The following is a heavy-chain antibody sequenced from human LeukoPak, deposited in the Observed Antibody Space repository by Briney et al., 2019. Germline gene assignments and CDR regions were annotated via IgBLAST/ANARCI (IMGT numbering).Heavy chain of an antibody. Sequence: SETLSLTCTVSGGSISSYYWSWIRQPPGKGLEWIGYIYYSGSTNYNPSLKSRVTISVDRSKNQFSLKLSSVTAADTAVYYCARFRFFGVVNPIDYWGQGTLVTVSS. CDR2: IYYSGST. CDR1: GGSISSYY. J-gene: IGHJ4*02. D-gene: IGHD3-3*01. V-gene: IGHV4-59*12. CDR3: ARFRFFGVVNPIDY.